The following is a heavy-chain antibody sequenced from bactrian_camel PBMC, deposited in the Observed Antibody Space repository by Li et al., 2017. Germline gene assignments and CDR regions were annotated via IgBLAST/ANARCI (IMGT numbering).Heavy chain of an antibody. J-gene: IGHJ6*01. V-gene: IGHV3S5*01. CDR3: AADLSHAFRAWWPLPCAGTYYLRSAHAVGY. CDR1: GFTISTVY. D-gene: IGHD7*01. CDR2: IYSDGSDT. Sequence: VQLVESGGGLVQPGGSQRVSCAASGFTISTVYMSWVRQAPGKGLEWVSGIYSDGSDTYYADSVKGRFTISRDNAKNTVYLHMNSLKPEDTAMYCCAADLSHAFRAWWPLPCAGTYYLRSAHAVGYWGQGTQVTVS.